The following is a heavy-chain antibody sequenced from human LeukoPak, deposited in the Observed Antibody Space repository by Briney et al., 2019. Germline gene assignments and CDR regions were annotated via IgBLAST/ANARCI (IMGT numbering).Heavy chain of an antibody. D-gene: IGHD6-19*01. J-gene: IGHJ6*02. Sequence: GASVKVSCKASGYTFTGYYMHWVRQAPGQGLEWMGWINPNSGGTNYAQKFQGRVTMTRDTSISTAYMELSRLRSDDTAVYYCARMAVAGTYYYYYGMDVWGQGTTVTVS. CDR2: INPNSGGT. V-gene: IGHV1-2*02. CDR1: GYTFTGYY. CDR3: ARMAVAGTYYYYYGMDV.